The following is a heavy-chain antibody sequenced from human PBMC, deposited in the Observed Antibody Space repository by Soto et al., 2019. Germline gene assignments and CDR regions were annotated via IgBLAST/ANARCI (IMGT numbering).Heavy chain of an antibody. D-gene: IGHD6-6*01. CDR2: IYYSGST. V-gene: IGHV4-61*01. CDR3: ARDRRIAARDYYYYGMDV. J-gene: IGHJ6*02. CDR1: GGSVSSGSYY. Sequence: SETLSLTCTVSGGSVSSGSYYCSWIRQPPGKGLEWIGYIYYSGSTNYNPSLKSRVTISVDTSKNQFSLKLSSVTAADTAVYYCARDRRIAARDYYYYGMDVWGQGTTVTVSS.